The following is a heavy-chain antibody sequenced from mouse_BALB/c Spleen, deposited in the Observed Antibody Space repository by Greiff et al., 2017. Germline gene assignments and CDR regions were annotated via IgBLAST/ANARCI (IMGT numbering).Heavy chain of an antibody. CDR2: IYPGNSDT. CDR1: GYTFTSYW. CDR3: TKSHYYRYEGFDY. D-gene: IGHD2-14*01. V-gene: IGHV1-5*01. J-gene: IGHJ2*01. Sequence: EVKLVESGTVLARPGASVKMSCKASGYTFTSYWMHWVKQRPGQGLEWIGAIYPGNSDTSYNQKFKGKAKLTAVTSTSTAYMELSSLTNEDSAVYYCTKSHYYRYEGFDYWGQGTTLTVSS.